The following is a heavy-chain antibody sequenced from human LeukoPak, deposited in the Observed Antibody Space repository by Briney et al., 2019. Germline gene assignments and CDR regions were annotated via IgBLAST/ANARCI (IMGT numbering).Heavy chain of an antibody. CDR1: GFTFSGYS. CDR3: ARDRYTRRYFDY. Sequence: PEGSLRLSCAASGFTFSGYSMNWVRQAPGKGLEWVSYIISSSSTIYYADSVKGRFTISRDNAKNSLYLQMNSLRAEDTAVYYCARDRYTRRYFDYWGQGTLVTVSS. V-gene: IGHV3-48*01. J-gene: IGHJ4*02. CDR2: IISSSSTI. D-gene: IGHD6-13*01.